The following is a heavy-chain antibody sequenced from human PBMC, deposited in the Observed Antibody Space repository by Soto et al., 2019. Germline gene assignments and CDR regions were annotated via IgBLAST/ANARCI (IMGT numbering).Heavy chain of an antibody. Sequence: GGSLRLSCAASGFTFSSYWMSWVRQAPGKGLEWVANIKQDGSEKYYVDSVKGRFTISRDNAKNSLYLQMNSLRAEDTAVYYCARAINYDYIWGTPVDAFDIWGQGTMVTVSS. V-gene: IGHV3-7*01. J-gene: IGHJ3*02. CDR1: GFTFSSYW. CDR2: IKQDGSEK. CDR3: ARAINYDYIWGTPVDAFDI. D-gene: IGHD3-16*01.